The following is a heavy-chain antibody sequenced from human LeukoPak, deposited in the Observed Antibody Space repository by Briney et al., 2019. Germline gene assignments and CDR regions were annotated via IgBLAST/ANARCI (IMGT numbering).Heavy chain of an antibody. Sequence: APVKVSCKASGGTFSSYAINWVRQAPGQGLEWMGGIIPIFGTANYAQKFQGRVTITTDESTSTAYMELSSPRSEDTAVYYCARDRDTVTTGWFDPWGQGTLVTVSS. CDR3: ARDRDTVTTGWFDP. D-gene: IGHD4-11*01. V-gene: IGHV1-69*05. CDR1: GGTFSSYA. J-gene: IGHJ5*02. CDR2: IIPIFGTA.